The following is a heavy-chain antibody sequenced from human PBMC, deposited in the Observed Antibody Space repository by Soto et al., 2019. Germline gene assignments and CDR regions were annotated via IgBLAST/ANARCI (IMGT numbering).Heavy chain of an antibody. J-gene: IGHJ4*02. Sequence: PSKTLALMCSVSGGFISSGGYYWNWIRQVPGRGLEWIGYISYSASSVYNPALESRVSVSIDTSGNQFSLKLSSMTAADTAVYFCARAHTYSCDISGYSKHFFHFDYWGQGTLVTASS. CDR3: ARAHTYSCDISGYSKHFFHFDY. CDR1: GGFISSGGYY. CDR2: ISYSASS. D-gene: IGHD3-22*01. V-gene: IGHV4-31*03.